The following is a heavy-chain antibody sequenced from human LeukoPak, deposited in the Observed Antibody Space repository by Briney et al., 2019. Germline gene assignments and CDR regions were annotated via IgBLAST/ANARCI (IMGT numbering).Heavy chain of an antibody. Sequence: SETLSLTCTVSGGSVSSGSYYWGWIRQPPGKGLEWIGYIYYSGSTNYNPSLKSRVTISVDTSKNQFSLKLSSVTAADTAVYYCARGRVSVTGYYFAMDVWGQGTTVTVSS. CDR2: IYYSGST. D-gene: IGHD2-21*02. V-gene: IGHV4-61*01. CDR3: ARGRVSVTGYYFAMDV. J-gene: IGHJ6*02. CDR1: GGSVSSGSYY.